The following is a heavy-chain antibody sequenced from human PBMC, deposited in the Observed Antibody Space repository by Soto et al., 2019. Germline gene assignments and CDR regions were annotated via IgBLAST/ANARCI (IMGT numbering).Heavy chain of an antibody. Sequence: GGSLRLSCAASGFTFSSYAMSWVRQAPGKGLELVSSISGSAGTYYADSVKGRSTISRDNSKNTLYLQINSLRAEDTAVYYCSKRSGDFSSGYYPFDYWGQGTLVTVSS. V-gene: IGHV3-23*01. CDR3: SKRSGDFSSGYYPFDY. J-gene: IGHJ4*02. D-gene: IGHD3-3*01. CDR2: ISGSAGT. CDR1: GFTFSSYA.